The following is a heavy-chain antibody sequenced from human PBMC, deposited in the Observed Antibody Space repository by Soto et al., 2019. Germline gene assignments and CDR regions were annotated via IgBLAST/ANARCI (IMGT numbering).Heavy chain of an antibody. CDR1: GGSFSGYY. V-gene: IGHV4-34*01. CDR2: INHSGST. Sequence: PSEPLSLTCAVYGGSFSGYYWSWIRQPPGKGLEWIGEINHSGSTNYNPSLKSRVTISVDTSKNQFSLKLSSVTAADTAVYYCAREWVGATILYYYYYGMDGWGQGTTVTVSS. J-gene: IGHJ6*02. D-gene: IGHD5-12*01. CDR3: AREWVGATILYYYYYGMDG.